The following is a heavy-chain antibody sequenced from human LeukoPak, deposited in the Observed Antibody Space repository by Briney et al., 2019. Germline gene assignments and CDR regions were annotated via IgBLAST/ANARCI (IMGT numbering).Heavy chain of an antibody. CDR1: GFTFSTYS. J-gene: IGHJ4*02. V-gene: IGHV3-21*01. Sequence: GGSLRLSCAASGFTFSTYSMNWVRQAPGKGLEWVSSISSGRNYIYYADSVKGRFTTSRDNAKNSLYLQMNSLRAEDTAVYYCARGAMIIVAHFDYWGQGTLVTVSS. D-gene: IGHD3-22*01. CDR2: ISSGRNYI. CDR3: ARGAMIIVAHFDY.